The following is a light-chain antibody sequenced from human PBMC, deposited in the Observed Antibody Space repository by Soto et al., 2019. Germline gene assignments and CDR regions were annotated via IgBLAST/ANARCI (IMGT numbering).Light chain of an antibody. Sequence: EIVLTQSPATLSLSPGERATLSCRASQSVGTYLAWYQHNPGQAPRLLIYDASNRATGIPARFSGSGSGTDFTLTISSPEPEDFXVYYCQQRYNWPNTFGQGTKLEIK. CDR2: DAS. CDR1: QSVGTY. J-gene: IGKJ2*01. CDR3: QQRYNWPNT. V-gene: IGKV3-11*01.